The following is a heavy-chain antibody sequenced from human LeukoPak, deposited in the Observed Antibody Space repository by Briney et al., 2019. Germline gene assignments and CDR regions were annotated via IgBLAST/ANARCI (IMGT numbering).Heavy chain of an antibody. CDR3: ARGGNNHVWGYYFDY. D-gene: IGHD3-16*01. Sequence: SETLSLTCTVSGGSISSSSYYWSWIRQPAGKGLEWIGRIYSDGSTDYNPSLKSRVSMSVDTSKNQFSLKVTSVTAADTAVYYCARGGNNHVWGYYFDYWGQGTLVTVSS. CDR1: GGSISSSSYY. CDR2: IYSDGST. V-gene: IGHV4-61*02. J-gene: IGHJ4*02.